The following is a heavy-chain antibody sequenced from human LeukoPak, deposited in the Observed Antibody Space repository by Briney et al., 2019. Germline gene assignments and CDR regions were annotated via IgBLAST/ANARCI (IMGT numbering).Heavy chain of an antibody. D-gene: IGHD5-12*01. V-gene: IGHV4-39*07. CDR2: IYYSGST. CDR3: ARIEYSGYDFRGDADS. J-gene: IGHJ4*02. CDR1: GGSISSSSYY. Sequence: SETLSFTCTVSGGSISSSSYYWGWIRQPPGKGLEWIGSIYYSGSTYYNPSLRSRVTISVDTSKNQFSLKLSSVTAADTAVYYCARIEYSGYDFRGDADSWGQGTLVTVSS.